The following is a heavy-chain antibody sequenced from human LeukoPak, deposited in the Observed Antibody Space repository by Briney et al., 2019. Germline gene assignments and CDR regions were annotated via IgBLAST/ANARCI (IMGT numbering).Heavy chain of an antibody. CDR1: GFTFGNSA. CDR2: ISGSGGGT. CDR3: AKAGSIRFDY. D-gene: IGHD1-26*01. J-gene: IGHJ4*02. Sequence: PGGSLRLSCVVSGFTFGNSAMSWVRQAPGKRLEWVSGISGSGGGTYYADSVKGRFTISRDNSKNTLYLQMNSLRAEDTAVYYCAKAGSIRFDYWGQGTLVTVSS. V-gene: IGHV3-23*01.